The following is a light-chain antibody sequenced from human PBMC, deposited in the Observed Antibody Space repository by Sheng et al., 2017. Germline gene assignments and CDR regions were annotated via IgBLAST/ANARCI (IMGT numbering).Light chain of an antibody. CDR2: DAS. CDR1: QSVSTF. Sequence: EIVLTQSPATLSLSPGERATLSCRASQSVSTFLAWYQQKPGQAPRLLIYDASNRATGVPARFSGSGSGTDFTLTIISLEPEDFVVYYCQQRSSWYTFGQGTKLEI. CDR3: QQRSSWYT. J-gene: IGKJ2*01. V-gene: IGKV3-11*01.